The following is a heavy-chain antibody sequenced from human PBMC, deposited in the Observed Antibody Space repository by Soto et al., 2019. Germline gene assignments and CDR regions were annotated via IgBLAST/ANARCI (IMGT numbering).Heavy chain of an antibody. CDR3: VRDKAARHFDY. V-gene: IGHV3-33*01. CDR1: GFTFSNHG. D-gene: IGHD6-6*01. Sequence: QVQLVESGGGVVQPGRSLRLSCAASGFTFSNHGMHWVRQAPGKGLEWVAVIWYDGSNKYYADSVKGRFTISRDNSKKMLFLQMNSLRVEDTAVYYCVRDKAARHFDYWGQGILVTVSS. CDR2: IWYDGSNK. J-gene: IGHJ4*02.